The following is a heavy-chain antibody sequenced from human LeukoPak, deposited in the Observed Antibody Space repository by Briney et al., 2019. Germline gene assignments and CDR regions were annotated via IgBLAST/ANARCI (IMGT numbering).Heavy chain of an antibody. D-gene: IGHD3-10*01. CDR1: GYSISSGYY. J-gene: IGHJ5*02. Sequence: SETLSLTCAVSGYSISSGYYWGWIRQPPGKGLEWIGGIYHSGSTYYNPSLKSRVTISVDTSKNQFSLKLSSVTAADTAVYYCARDDPYYYGSGSHYGPAVSGGRWFDPWGQGTLVTVSS. CDR3: ARDDPYYYGSGSHYGPAVSGGRWFDP. CDR2: IYHSGST. V-gene: IGHV4-38-2*02.